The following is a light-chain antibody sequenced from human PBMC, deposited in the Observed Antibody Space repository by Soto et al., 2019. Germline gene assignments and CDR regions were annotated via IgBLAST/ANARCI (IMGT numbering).Light chain of an antibody. Sequence: QSVLTQPPSASGSPGQSVTISCTGTSSDVGRYNYVSWYQQHPGKAPKLMISEVNKRASGVPDRFSGSKSGNTASLTVSELQAEDEADYYCSSYAGTPFVFVTGRKVTVL. J-gene: IGLJ1*01. CDR3: SSYAGTPFV. CDR2: EVN. V-gene: IGLV2-8*01. CDR1: SSDVGRYNY.